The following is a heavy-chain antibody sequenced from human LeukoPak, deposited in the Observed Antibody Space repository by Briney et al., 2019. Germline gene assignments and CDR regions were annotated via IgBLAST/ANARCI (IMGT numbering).Heavy chain of an antibody. J-gene: IGHJ4*02. CDR1: GGSFSGYY. V-gene: IGHV4-34*01. CDR3: ARTLSSGYYYAPRGGFDY. D-gene: IGHD3-22*01. Sequence: SETLSLTCAVYGGSFSGYYWSWIRQPPGKGLEWIGEINHSGSTNYNPSLKSRVTISVDTSKNQFSLKLSSVTAADTAVYYCARTLSSGYYYAPRGGFDYWGQGTLVTVSS. CDR2: INHSGST.